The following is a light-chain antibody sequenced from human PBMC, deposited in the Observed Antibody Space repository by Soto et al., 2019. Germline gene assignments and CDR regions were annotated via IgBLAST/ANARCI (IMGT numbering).Light chain of an antibody. CDR2: AAS. J-gene: IGKJ2*01. V-gene: IGKV1-39*01. CDR3: QQSYSTLYT. Sequence: DMQLTKSPSSLSASIGDRVIITCRASQSISSYLNWYQQKPGKAPKLLIYAASSLQSGVPSRFSGSGSGTDFTLTISSLQPEDFATYYCQQSYSTLYTFGQGTKVDIK. CDR1: QSISSY.